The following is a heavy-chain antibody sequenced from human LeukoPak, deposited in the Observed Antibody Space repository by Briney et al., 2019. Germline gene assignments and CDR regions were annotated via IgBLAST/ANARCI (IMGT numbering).Heavy chain of an antibody. D-gene: IGHD6-13*01. CDR2: IYYSGST. V-gene: IGHV4-59*01. J-gene: IGHJ6*02. CDR3: ASGPSRIAAAGYYYYYGMDV. CDR1: GVSISSYY. Sequence: PSETLSLTCTVSGVSISSYYCSWIRQPPGKGLEWSGYIYYSGSTNYNPSLKSRVTISVDTSKNQFSLKLSSVPAAATAVYYCASGPSRIAAAGYYYYYGMDVWGQGPTVTVSS.